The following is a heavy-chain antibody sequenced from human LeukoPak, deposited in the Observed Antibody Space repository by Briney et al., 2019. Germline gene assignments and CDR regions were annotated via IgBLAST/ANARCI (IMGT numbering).Heavy chain of an antibody. Sequence: SVKVSCKASGGTFSSYAISWVRQAPGQGLEWMGGIIPIFGTANYAQKFQGRVTITADESTNTVYMELSSLRSEDTAVYYCARDLDPWTTVTSGHDNYWRQGTLVTVCS. V-gene: IGHV1-69*01. CDR1: GGTFSSYA. D-gene: IGHD4-11*01. CDR2: IIPIFGTA. J-gene: IGHJ4*02. CDR3: ARDLDPWTTVTSGHDNY.